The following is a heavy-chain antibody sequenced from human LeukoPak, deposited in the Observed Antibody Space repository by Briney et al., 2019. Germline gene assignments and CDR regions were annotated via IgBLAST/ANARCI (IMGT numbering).Heavy chain of an antibody. Sequence: SETLSLTCAVYGGSFSGYYWSWIRQPPGKGLEWIGEINHSGSTNYNPSLKSRVTISVDTSKNQFSLKLSSVTAADTAVYYCARETGGDHGGYYFDNWGQGTLVTVSS. CDR3: ARETGGDHGGYYFDN. CDR1: GGSFSGYY. V-gene: IGHV4-34*01. CDR2: INHSGST. D-gene: IGHD4-23*01. J-gene: IGHJ4*02.